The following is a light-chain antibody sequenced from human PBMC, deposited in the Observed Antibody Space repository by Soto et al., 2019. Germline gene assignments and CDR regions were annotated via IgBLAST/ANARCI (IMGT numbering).Light chain of an antibody. CDR1: QSVKTF. V-gene: IGKV3-11*01. CDR3: QQRNNWPFT. J-gene: IGKJ3*01. CDR2: DAS. Sequence: EVVLTQSPATLSLSPGERATLSCRASQSVKTFLAWYQQKPGQAPRLLIYDASNRATAIPARFSGSGSGTDFTLTISSLEPEDLAVYHWQQRNNWPFTFGPGTKVDIK.